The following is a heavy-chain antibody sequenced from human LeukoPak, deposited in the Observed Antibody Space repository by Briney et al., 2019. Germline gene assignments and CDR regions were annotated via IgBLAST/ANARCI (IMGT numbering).Heavy chain of an antibody. CDR1: GFTFSSYS. Sequence: KPGGSLRLSCAASGFTFSSYSMNWVRQAPGKGLEWVSSISSSSSYIYYADSVKGRFTTSRDNAKNSLYLQMNSLRAEDTALYHCARSHGITFGGVIAPYYYYGMDVWGQGTTVTVSS. V-gene: IGHV3-21*04. CDR2: ISSSSSYI. CDR3: ARSHGITFGGVIAPYYYYGMDV. D-gene: IGHD3-16*02. J-gene: IGHJ6*02.